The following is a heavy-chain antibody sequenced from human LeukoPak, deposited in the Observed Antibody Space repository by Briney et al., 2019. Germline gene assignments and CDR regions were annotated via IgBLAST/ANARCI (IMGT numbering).Heavy chain of an antibody. CDR3: ARDGPYGDYGIDYYYYGMDV. J-gene: IGHJ6*02. V-gene: IGHV4-4*07. Sequence: XWXRXPAXXGLEWIGRIYTSGSTNYNPSLKSRVTMSVDTSKNQFSLKLSSVTAADTAVYYCARDGPYGDYGIDYYYYGMDVWGQGTTVTVSS. CDR2: IYTSGST. D-gene: IGHD4-17*01.